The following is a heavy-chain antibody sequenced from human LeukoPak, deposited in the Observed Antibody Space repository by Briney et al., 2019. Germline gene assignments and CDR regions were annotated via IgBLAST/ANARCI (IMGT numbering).Heavy chain of an antibody. CDR3: ASQKGVVGVDY. J-gene: IGHJ4*02. CDR1: GGTFSSYA. V-gene: IGHV1-69*05. Sequence: ASVKVSCKASGGTFSSYAISWVRQAPGQGLGWMGRIIPIFGTANYAQEFQGRVTITTDESTSTAYMELSSLRSEDTAVYYCASQKGVVGVDYWGQGTLVTVSS. D-gene: IGHD1-26*01. CDR2: IIPIFGTA.